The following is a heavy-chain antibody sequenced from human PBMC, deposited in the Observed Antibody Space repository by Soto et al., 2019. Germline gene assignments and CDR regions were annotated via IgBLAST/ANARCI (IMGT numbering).Heavy chain of an antibody. D-gene: IGHD2-2*01. J-gene: IGHJ5*02. Sequence: EVHLLESGGGLVQPGGSLRLSCAASGFTFSSYAMTWVRRAPGKGLEWVSSISAGGGGTFYADSVKGRFTISRDSSKNTIYLQMNSLRADDTAVYYCAKSRTATTSCYGSWGQGTLVTVSS. V-gene: IGHV3-23*01. CDR3: AKSRTATTSCYGS. CDR1: GFTFSSYA. CDR2: ISAGGGGT.